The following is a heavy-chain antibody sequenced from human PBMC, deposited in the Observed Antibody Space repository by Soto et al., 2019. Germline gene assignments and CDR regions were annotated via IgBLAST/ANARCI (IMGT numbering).Heavy chain of an antibody. V-gene: IGHV3-74*01. CDR3: ARDFMARGRDSNWFEP. CDR1: LFIFDGYW. CDR2: INGDGRNT. Sequence: PGVSMRLPCAAGLFIFDGYWMRWVRQAPGKGPLWVVRINGDGRNTRYTDSVKGRFTSSRDNAKNTLYLQMDSLRAEDTAVYYCARDFMARGRDSNWFEPWGQRTVVTVSS. J-gene: IGHJ5*02. D-gene: IGHD3-10*01.